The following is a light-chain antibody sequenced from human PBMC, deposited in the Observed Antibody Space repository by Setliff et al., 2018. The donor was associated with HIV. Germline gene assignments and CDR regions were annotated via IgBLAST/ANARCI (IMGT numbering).Light chain of an antibody. CDR2: EVS. Sequence: QSVLTQPASVSGSPGQSITISCTGTSSDVGNYKYVSWYQQHPGKAPKLMIYEVSNRPSGISNRFSGSKSGNTASLTISGLQAEDEADYYCSSHTPSSTLVFGTGTKVTVL. V-gene: IGLV2-14*01. CDR3: SSHTPSSTLV. J-gene: IGLJ1*01. CDR1: SSDVGNYKY.